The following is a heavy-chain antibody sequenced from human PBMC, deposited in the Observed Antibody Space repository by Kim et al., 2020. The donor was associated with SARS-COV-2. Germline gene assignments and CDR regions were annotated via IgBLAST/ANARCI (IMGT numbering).Heavy chain of an antibody. V-gene: IGHV3-53*01. Sequence: GGSLRLSCAASGFTVSSNYMSWVRQAPGKGLEWVSVIYSGGSTYYAESVKGRFTISRDNSKNTLYLQMNSMRAEDTAVYYWARGPPVWQQLLWFDPWGQGTLVTVSS. D-gene: IGHD6-13*01. CDR3: ARGPPVWQQLLWFDP. J-gene: IGHJ5*02. CDR2: IYSGGST. CDR1: GFTVSSNY.